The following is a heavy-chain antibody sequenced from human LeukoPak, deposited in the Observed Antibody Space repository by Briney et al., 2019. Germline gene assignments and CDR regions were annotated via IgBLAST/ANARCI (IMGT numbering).Heavy chain of an antibody. CDR2: IGSTTSTI. CDR3: ARSGSYYRTFDY. V-gene: IGHV3-48*02. CDR1: GFTFSNYN. Sequence: PGGSLRLSCATSGFTFSNYNMNWVRPAPGKGLEWVAYIGSTTSTIYYAGSVKGRFTISRDNAKNSLYLQMNSLRDKDTAVYFCARSGSYYRTFDYWGQGSLVTVSS. D-gene: IGHD1-26*01. J-gene: IGHJ4*02.